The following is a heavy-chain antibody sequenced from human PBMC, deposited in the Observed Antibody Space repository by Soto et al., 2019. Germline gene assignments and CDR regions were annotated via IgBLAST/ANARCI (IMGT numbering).Heavy chain of an antibody. CDR2: IYYSGST. CDR3: ARLLVVPAAIGIWFDP. D-gene: IGHD2-2*01. Sequence: PSETLSLTCTVSGGSISSYYWSWIRQPPGKGLEWIGYIYYSGSTNYNPSLKSRVTISVDTSKNQFSLKLSSVTAADTAVYYCARLLVVPAAIGIWFDPWGQGTLVTVSS. CDR1: GGSISSYY. V-gene: IGHV4-59*08. J-gene: IGHJ5*02.